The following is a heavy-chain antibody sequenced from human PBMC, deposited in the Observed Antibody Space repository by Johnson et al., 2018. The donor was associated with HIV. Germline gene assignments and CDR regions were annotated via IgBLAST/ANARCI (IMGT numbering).Heavy chain of an antibody. J-gene: IGHJ3*02. Sequence: QVQLVESGGNLVQPGGSLRLSCAASGFTFSDYYMSWIRQAPGKGLEWVAVISYDGSNKYYADPVKGRFTISRDNAKNSLYLQMNSLRTEDAAVYYCTTAIVIDAFDIWGQGTMVTVSS. V-gene: IGHV3-30*03. CDR2: ISYDGSNK. D-gene: IGHD3-16*02. CDR1: GFTFSDYY. CDR3: TTAIVIDAFDI.